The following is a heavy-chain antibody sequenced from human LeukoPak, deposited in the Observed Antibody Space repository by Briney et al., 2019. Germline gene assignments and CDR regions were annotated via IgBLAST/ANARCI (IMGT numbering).Heavy chain of an antibody. CDR3: ARQIWFGELSDGMDV. Sequence: GALRLSCAASGFTFSSYSMNWDRQAPGKGLEWVSSISSSSSYIYYADSVKGRFTISRDNAKNSLYLQMNSLRAEDTAVYYCARQIWFGELSDGMDVWGQGTTVTVSS. CDR2: ISSSSSYI. J-gene: IGHJ6*02. CDR1: GFTFSSYS. V-gene: IGHV3-21*01. D-gene: IGHD3-10*01.